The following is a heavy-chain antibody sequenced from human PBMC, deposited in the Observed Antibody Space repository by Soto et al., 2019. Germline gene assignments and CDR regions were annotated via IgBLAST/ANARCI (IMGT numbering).Heavy chain of an antibody. Sequence: GGSRRLPCVASVYPFSTHARLWARHAPGRGLEWVAGIAASDGATYYADSVRGRFTISRDNSKNTLYLLMNSPSAEDPAVYYCATHFHIGAGVSHSFSFYCLAGWGQGTTVTVSS. CDR3: ATHFHIGAGVSHSFSFYCLAG. D-gene: IGHD3-10*01. CDR1: VYPFSTHA. CDR2: IAASDGAT. V-gene: IGHV3-23*01. J-gene: IGHJ6*02.